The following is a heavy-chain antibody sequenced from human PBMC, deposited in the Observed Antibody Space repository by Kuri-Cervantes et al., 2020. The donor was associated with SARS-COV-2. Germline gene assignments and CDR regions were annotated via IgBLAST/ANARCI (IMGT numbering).Heavy chain of an antibody. Sequence: SETLSLTCAVYGGSFSGYYWSWIRQPPGKGLEWIGEINHSGSTNYHPSLKSRVTISSDTSRNQFSLRPTSVTAADTAVYFCARGLGYSYGRRSPQGDFWGQGILVTVSS. CDR1: GGSFSGYY. CDR2: INHSGST. D-gene: IGHD5-18*01. CDR3: ARGLGYSYGRRSPQGDF. V-gene: IGHV4-34*01. J-gene: IGHJ4*02.